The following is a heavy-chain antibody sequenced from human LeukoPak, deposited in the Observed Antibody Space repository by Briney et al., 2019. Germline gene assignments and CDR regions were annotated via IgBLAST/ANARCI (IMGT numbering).Heavy chain of an antibody. CDR2: ISSSSSSYI. D-gene: IGHD3-9*01. Sequence: GGSLRLSCAASGFTFSSYSMNWVRQAPGKGLEWVSSISSSSSSYIYYADSVKGRFTISRDNSKNTLYLQMNSLRAEDTAVYYCAKVGLRYFDWLRAFDYWGQGTLVTVSS. J-gene: IGHJ4*02. CDR3: AKVGLRYFDWLRAFDY. CDR1: GFTFSSYS. V-gene: IGHV3-21*04.